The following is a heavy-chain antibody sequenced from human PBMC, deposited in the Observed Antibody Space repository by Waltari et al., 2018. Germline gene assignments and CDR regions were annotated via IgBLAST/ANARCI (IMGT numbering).Heavy chain of an antibody. D-gene: IGHD6-6*01. CDR1: GYSLSRGYD. CDR2: IYPGGRT. J-gene: IGHJ4*02. V-gene: IGHV4-38-2*01. CDR3: ARHDEQLASIDY. Sequence: QVQLQESGPGLVKPSETLSLTCAVSGYSLSRGYDWVWIGQPPGRGLEWIGSIYPGGRTYYHPSLKSRVTISVDTSKNQFSLKLSSVTAAYTAVYYCARHDEQLASIDYWGQGTLVTVSS.